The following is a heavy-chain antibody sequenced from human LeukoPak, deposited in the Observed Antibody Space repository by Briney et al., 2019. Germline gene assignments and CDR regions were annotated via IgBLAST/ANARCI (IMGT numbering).Heavy chain of an antibody. Sequence: SETLSLTCTVSGGSISSYYWSWIRQPPGKGLEWIGYIYNSGNTNYNPSLKSRVTISVDTSKNQLSLKLSSVTAADTAVYYCARRDYDNDAFDIWGQGTMVTVSS. D-gene: IGHD4-17*01. V-gene: IGHV4-59*01. CDR2: IYNSGNT. CDR3: ARRDYDNDAFDI. CDR1: GGSISSYY. J-gene: IGHJ3*02.